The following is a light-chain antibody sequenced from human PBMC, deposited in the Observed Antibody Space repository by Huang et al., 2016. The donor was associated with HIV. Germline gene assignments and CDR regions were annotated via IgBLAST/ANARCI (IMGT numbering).Light chain of an antibody. Sequence: DIQMTQYPSSLSASVGDRVTISCRASQDINNYLAWYQQKAGQVPKLLIYAESSLQSGDPSRFSGSVSGTDFTLSITSLQPEDVAIYYCQKYDSVPRTFGQGTKVDIK. CDR1: QDINNY. V-gene: IGKV1-27*01. CDR3: QKYDSVPRT. J-gene: IGKJ1*01. CDR2: AES.